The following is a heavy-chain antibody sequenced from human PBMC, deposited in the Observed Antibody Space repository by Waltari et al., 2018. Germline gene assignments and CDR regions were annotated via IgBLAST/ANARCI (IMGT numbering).Heavy chain of an antibody. Sequence: QVQLVQSGAEVKKPGASVKVSCKVSGYTLTDLSMHWVRQAPGKGLEWMGGFDPEDGETIYAQKFQGRVTMTEDTSTDTAYMELSSLRSEDTAVYYCATDSTRPHPKWGVLKGWGQGTLVTVSS. D-gene: IGHD3-10*01. CDR2: FDPEDGET. V-gene: IGHV1-24*01. CDR3: ATDSTRPHPKWGVLKG. J-gene: IGHJ4*02. CDR1: GYTLTDLS.